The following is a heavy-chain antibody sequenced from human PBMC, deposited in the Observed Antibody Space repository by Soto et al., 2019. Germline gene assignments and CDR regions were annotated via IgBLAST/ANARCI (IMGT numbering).Heavy chain of an antibody. J-gene: IGHJ1*01. D-gene: IGHD4-17*01. CDR3: AKVAGTVTWPDQH. Sequence: GGSLRLSCSASGCPFSSYSISWVPQAPGKGLEWVSAISGSGGSTYYADSVKGRFTISRDNSKNTLYLQMNSLRAEDTAVYYCAKVAGTVTWPDQHWGQGTLVTVSS. CDR2: ISGSGGST. V-gene: IGHV3-23*01. CDR1: GCPFSSYS.